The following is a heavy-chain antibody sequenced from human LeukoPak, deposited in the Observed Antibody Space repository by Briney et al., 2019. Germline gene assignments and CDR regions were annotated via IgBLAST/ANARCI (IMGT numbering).Heavy chain of an antibody. CDR2: IYYSGST. CDR1: GGSISSYY. J-gene: IGHJ4*02. Sequence: SETLSLTCTVPGGSISSYYWSWIRQSPGKGLEWIGYIYYSGSTNYNPSLKSRVTISVDTSNNQFSLKLSSVTAADTAVYYCARTDGYNSHYFDYWGQGTLVTVSS. V-gene: IGHV4-59*08. D-gene: IGHD5-24*01. CDR3: ARTDGYNSHYFDY.